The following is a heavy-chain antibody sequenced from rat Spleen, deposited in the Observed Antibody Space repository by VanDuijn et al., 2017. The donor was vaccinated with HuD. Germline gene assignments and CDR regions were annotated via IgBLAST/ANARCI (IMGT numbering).Heavy chain of an antibody. CDR2: ISTSGGST. J-gene: IGHJ2*01. CDR1: RFTFSNYD. Sequence: EMQLVESGGGLVQPGRSLKLSCAASRFTFSNYDMAWVRQAPTKGLEWVASISTSGGSTYYRDSVKGRFTVSRDNAKSTLYLQMDSLRSEDTATYYCARLRGGSDYWGQGVMVTVSS. D-gene: IGHD1-11*01. CDR3: ARLRGGSDY. V-gene: IGHV5-25*01.